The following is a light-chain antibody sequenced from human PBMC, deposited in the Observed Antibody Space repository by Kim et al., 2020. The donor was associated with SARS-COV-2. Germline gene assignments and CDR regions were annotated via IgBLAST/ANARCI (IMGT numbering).Light chain of an antibody. Sequence: QSALTQPPSASGSPGQSVTISCTGTSSDVGCYNYVSWYQQHPGKAPKLMIYEVSKRPSGVPDRFSGSKSGNTASLTVSGLQAEDEADYYCNSYAGSNNWVFGGGTQLTVL. CDR3: NSYAGSNNWV. V-gene: IGLV2-8*01. CDR1: SSDVGCYNY. CDR2: EVS. J-gene: IGLJ3*02.